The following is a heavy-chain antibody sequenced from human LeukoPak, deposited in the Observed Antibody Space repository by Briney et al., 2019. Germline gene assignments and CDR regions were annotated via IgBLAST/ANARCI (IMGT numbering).Heavy chain of an antibody. D-gene: IGHD3-22*01. V-gene: IGHV1-24*01. CDR3: ATTHYYDSSGTFDY. J-gene: IGHJ4*02. CDR1: GYTLTELS. Sequence: GASVKVSCKVSGYTLTELSMHWVRRAPGKGLEWMGGFDPEDGETIYAQKFQGRVTMTEDTSTDTAYMELSSLRSEDTAVYYCATTHYYDSSGTFDYWGQGTLVTVSS. CDR2: FDPEDGET.